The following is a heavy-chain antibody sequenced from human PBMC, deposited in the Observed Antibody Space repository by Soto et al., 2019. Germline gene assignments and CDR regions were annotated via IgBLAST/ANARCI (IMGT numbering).Heavy chain of an antibody. Sequence: ASVKVSCKASGYTFTGYYMHWVRQAPGQGLEWMGWINPNSGGTNYAQKVHGRVTMTSDTPISTASMELSRLSSDYTAVYYCARDRADFWSGYPNNRFDPWGQGTLVTVSS. CDR3: ARDRADFWSGYPNNRFDP. V-gene: IGHV1-2*02. CDR1: GYTFTGYY. CDR2: INPNSGGT. J-gene: IGHJ5*02. D-gene: IGHD3-3*01.